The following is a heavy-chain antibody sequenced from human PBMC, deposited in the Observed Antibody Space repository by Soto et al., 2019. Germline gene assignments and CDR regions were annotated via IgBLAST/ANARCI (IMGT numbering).Heavy chain of an antibody. Sequence: QVQLVQSGAEVKKPGASVKVSCKASGYTFTSYDINWVRQAAGQGLEWIGWMNPNSGKAVYAQKFQGRVTMAGNTSISTAYMELSSLRSDDTAVYFCARGLVVVSATYWYFDLWDRGTLVTVSS. V-gene: IGHV1-8*01. J-gene: IGHJ2*01. CDR2: MNPNSGKA. CDR3: ARGLVVVSATYWYFDL. D-gene: IGHD2-15*01. CDR1: GYTFTSYD.